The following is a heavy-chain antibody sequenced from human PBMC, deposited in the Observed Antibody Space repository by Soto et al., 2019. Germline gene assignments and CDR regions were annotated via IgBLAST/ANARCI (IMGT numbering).Heavy chain of an antibody. V-gene: IGHV2-26*03. J-gene: IGHJ4*02. Sequence: QSGPTVVNPTETRTPPCTISDISLSNARMGVSWIRQSPGRALEWLAHIFSNDEQSYSTSLKSTLHLPKDPSKSQVVLTMTNMDPVDTATYSCARIMVRGVTGGPLFFDYWGQGTLVTVYS. D-gene: IGHD3-10*01. CDR1: DISLSNARMG. CDR3: ARIMVRGVTGGPLFFDY. CDR2: IFSNDEQ.